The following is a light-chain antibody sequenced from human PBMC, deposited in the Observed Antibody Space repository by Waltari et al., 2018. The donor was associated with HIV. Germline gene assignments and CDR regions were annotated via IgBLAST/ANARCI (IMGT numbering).Light chain of an antibody. V-gene: IGLV2-23*02. Sequence: QSALTQPASVSGFPGQSITISCTGSSSDVGSYNYVSWYQQHPGKAPKLLIYDVSKRPSGVSNRFSCSKSGNTASLTSSGLQAEDEADYYCCSYAGSNTYLFGTGTEVTVL. J-gene: IGLJ1*01. CDR2: DVS. CDR3: CSYAGSNTYL. CDR1: SSDVGSYNY.